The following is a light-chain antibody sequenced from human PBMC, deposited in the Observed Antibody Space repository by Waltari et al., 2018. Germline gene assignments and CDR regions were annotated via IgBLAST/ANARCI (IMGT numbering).Light chain of an antibody. CDR1: QSVSSK. CDR2: DAF. V-gene: IGKV3D-15*01. J-gene: IGKJ1*01. Sequence: IVMTHSPDPLSVSTGESATLSSRHSQSVSSKLAWYQQIPGQAPKLLIYDAFTRATAIPARFTAGGSGTEFTLSISSLQSEDFAVYYCQQYDQWPRTFGQGTKVEIK. CDR3: QQYDQWPRT.